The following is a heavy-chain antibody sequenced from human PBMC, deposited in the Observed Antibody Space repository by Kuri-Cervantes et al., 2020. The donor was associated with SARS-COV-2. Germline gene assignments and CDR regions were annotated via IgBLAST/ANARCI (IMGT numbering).Heavy chain of an antibody. V-gene: IGHV3-30*02. CDR2: ILYDGSNR. Sequence: LSHTCAAPGFTFSNYGIHWVRQAPGQGLEWVTFILYDGSNRDYADSVMGRFTISRDNSKNTLYLQMNSLGAEDTAVYYCAKDQHGIVVVVAAIDNWGQGTMVTVSS. J-gene: IGHJ4*02. CDR3: AKDQHGIVVVVAAIDN. CDR1: GFTFSNYG. D-gene: IGHD2-15*01.